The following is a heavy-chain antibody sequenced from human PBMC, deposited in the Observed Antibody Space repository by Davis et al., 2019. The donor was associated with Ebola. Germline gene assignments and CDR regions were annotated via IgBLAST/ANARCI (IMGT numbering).Heavy chain of an antibody. CDR2: ISNNGGST. V-gene: IGHV3-64D*08. J-gene: IGHJ6*02. Sequence: PGGSLRLSCSASGFTFSNYAMHWVRQAPGKGLEYVSVISNNGGSTYYADSVKGRFTISRDNSKNTLYLQMSSLRAEDTAVYYCVRGDGRSRNYNYYGVDVWGQGTTVTVSS. D-gene: IGHD3-16*01. CDR3: VRGDGRSRNYNYYGVDV. CDR1: GFTFSNYA.